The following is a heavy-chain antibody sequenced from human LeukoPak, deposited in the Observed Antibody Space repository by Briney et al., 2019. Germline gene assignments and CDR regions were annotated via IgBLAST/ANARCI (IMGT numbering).Heavy chain of an antibody. D-gene: IGHD2-2*01. CDR1: GGSISSSSYY. Sequence: SETLSLTCTVSGGSISSSSYYWGWIRQPPGKGLEWIGSIYYSGSTYYNPSLKSRVTISVDTSKNQFSLKLSSVTAADTAVYYCARGFYEYQLLNYWGQGTLVTVSS. CDR2: IYYSGST. J-gene: IGHJ4*02. CDR3: ARGFYEYQLLNY. V-gene: IGHV4-39*07.